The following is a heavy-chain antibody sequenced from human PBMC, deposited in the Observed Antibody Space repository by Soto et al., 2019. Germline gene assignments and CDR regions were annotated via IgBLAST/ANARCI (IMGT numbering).Heavy chain of an antibody. V-gene: IGHV4-31*03. CDR2: IYYSGST. D-gene: IGHD3-10*01. CDR1: GGSISSGGYY. CDR3: ARASATDYYDSVSHYSFADY. J-gene: IGHJ4*02. Sequence: QVQLQESGPGLVKPSQTLSLTCTVSGGSISSGGYYWNWIRQHPGKGLGWIGYIYYSGSTYYNPSRESRVSRSVDTSNTPFSLKLSSVTAADTAVYYCARASATDYYDSVSHYSFADYWGPGTLVTVSS.